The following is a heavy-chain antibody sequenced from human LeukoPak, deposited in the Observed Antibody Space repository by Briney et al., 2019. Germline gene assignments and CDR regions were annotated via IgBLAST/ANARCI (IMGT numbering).Heavy chain of an antibody. Sequence: GGSLRLSCVASGFTFSSYAMHWVRQAPGKGLQWVAVVSYDGSKKYYADSVKGRFTISRDNSKNTLYLQMDSLRAEDTAIYYCAKAAIGGYYYDSSGYYFDYWGQGTLVTVSS. V-gene: IGHV3-30-3*01. CDR2: VSYDGSKK. J-gene: IGHJ4*02. D-gene: IGHD3-22*01. CDR1: GFTFSSYA. CDR3: AKAAIGGYYYDSSGYYFDY.